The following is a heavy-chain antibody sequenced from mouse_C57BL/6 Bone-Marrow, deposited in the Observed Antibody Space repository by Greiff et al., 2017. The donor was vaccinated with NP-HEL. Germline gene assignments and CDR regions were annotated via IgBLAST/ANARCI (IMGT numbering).Heavy chain of an antibody. D-gene: IGHD1-1*01. CDR1: GFTFSDYY. Sequence: EVHLVESEEGLVQPGSSMKLSCTASGFTFSDYYMAWVRQVPEKGLEWVANINYDGSSTYYLDSLKSRFIISRDNAKNILYLQMSSLKSEDTATYYCAREGRRVLLRSFWYFDVWGTGTTVTVSS. CDR3: AREGRRVLLRSFWYFDV. CDR2: INYDGSST. J-gene: IGHJ1*03. V-gene: IGHV5-16*01.